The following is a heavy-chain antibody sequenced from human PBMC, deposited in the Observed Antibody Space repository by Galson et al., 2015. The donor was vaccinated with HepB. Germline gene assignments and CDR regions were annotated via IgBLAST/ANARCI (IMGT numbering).Heavy chain of an antibody. V-gene: IGHV3-30*18. Sequence: SLRLSCAASGFTFSSYGMHWVRQAPGKGLEWVAVISHDGINEFFGDSVKGRFTISRDNSKNTLYLQMNSLRTDDTAVYYCAKDLGITMARGVIGDYGMDVWGQGTTVTVSS. CDR3: AKDLGITMARGVIGDYGMDV. CDR1: GFTFSSYG. CDR2: ISHDGINE. J-gene: IGHJ6*02. D-gene: IGHD3-10*01.